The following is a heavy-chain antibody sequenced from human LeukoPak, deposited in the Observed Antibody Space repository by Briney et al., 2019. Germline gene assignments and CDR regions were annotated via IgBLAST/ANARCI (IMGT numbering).Heavy chain of an antibody. V-gene: IGHV4-31*03. Sequence: SQTLSLTCTVSGGSISSGGYYWSWIRQHPGKGLEWIGYTYYSGSTYYNPSLKSRVTISVDTSKNQFSLKLSSVTAADTAVYYCARAPAFRPVAAAGTREFDYWGQGTLVTVSS. D-gene: IGHD6-13*01. CDR2: TYYSGST. CDR1: GGSISSGGYY. CDR3: ARAPAFRPVAAAGTREFDY. J-gene: IGHJ4*02.